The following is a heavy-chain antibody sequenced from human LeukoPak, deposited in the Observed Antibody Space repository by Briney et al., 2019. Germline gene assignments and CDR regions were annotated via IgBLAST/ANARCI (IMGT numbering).Heavy chain of an antibody. Sequence: GGSLRLSCTASGFTFSSYEMTWVRQAPGKGLEWVSYISNSGLTIYYADSVKGRFTISRDNAKNSLYLQLNSLRAEDTAVYYCAELGITMIGGVWGKGTTVTISS. V-gene: IGHV3-48*03. D-gene: IGHD3-10*02. CDR3: AELGITMIGGV. CDR1: GFTFSSYE. J-gene: IGHJ6*04. CDR2: ISNSGLTI.